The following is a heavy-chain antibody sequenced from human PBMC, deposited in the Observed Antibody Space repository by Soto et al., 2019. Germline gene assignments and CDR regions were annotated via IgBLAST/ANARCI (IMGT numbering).Heavy chain of an antibody. CDR2: IYYRGST. CDR1: GGSVGSGGYY. Sequence: QVQLQESGPGLVKPSATLSLTCTVSGGSVGSGGYYWSWIRQPPGKGLEWIGNIYYRGSTDYNPSLKSRVTISVETSKNQFSLNLSYVTAADTAVYYCARAGSYRYFDYWGQGTLVTVSS. V-gene: IGHV4-61*08. J-gene: IGHJ4*02. D-gene: IGHD1-26*01. CDR3: ARAGSYRYFDY.